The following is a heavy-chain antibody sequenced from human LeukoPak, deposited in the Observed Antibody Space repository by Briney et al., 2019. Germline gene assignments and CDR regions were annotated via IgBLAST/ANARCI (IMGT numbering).Heavy chain of an antibody. V-gene: IGHV3-74*01. CDR2: INTDGSST. J-gene: IGHJ6*03. D-gene: IGHD6-19*01. CDR1: GFTFSSYW. Sequence: GGSLRLSCAASGFTFSSYWMHWVRQAPGKGLVWVSRINTDGSSTNCADSVKGRFTISRDNAKNTLYLQMSSLRADDTAVYYCARDTAVVGYCYMDVWGKGATVTVSS. CDR3: ARDTAVVGYCYMDV.